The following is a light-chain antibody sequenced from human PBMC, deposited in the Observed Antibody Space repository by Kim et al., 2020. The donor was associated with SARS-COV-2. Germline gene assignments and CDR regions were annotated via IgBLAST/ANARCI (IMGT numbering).Light chain of an antibody. V-gene: IGLV1-44*01. CDR1: RSNIGTNP. CDR2: NNN. J-gene: IGLJ1*01. Sequence: GQRVTISCSGSRSNIGTNPVDWYQQLPGTAPKLLIYNNNQRPSGVPDRFSGSRSGTSASLAISGLHSEDEADYYCAAWDDSLNVKVFGTGTKVTVL. CDR3: AAWDDSLNVKV.